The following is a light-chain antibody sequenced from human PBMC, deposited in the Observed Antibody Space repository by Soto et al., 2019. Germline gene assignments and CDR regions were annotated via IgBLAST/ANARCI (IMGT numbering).Light chain of an antibody. V-gene: IGKV3-15*01. Sequence: IVLTQSPGTLSFSPWERFTLSCRARQSVGSNLAWYQQTPGQAPRLLIYGASTRATGIPGRFSGSGSGTEFTLTISSLQSEDFAVYYCQQYNNWPRTFGQGTKVDIK. CDR2: GAS. J-gene: IGKJ1*01. CDR1: QSVGSN. CDR3: QQYNNWPRT.